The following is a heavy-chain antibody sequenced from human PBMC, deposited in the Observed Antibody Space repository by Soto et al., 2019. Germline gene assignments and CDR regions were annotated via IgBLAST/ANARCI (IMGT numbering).Heavy chain of an antibody. J-gene: IGHJ5*02. D-gene: IGHD6-6*01. CDR3: ARGGSSRFDR. Sequence: EVQLVESGGGLVQPGESLRLSCEASGFPLSFYWMSWIRQAPGKGLEWVAKIKVDGSEKYYVDSVKGRFTISRDNAKNSLYLQMDSLRAEDTAVYYCARGGSSRFDRWGQGTLVTVSS. CDR1: GFPLSFYW. CDR2: IKVDGSEK. V-gene: IGHV3-7*04.